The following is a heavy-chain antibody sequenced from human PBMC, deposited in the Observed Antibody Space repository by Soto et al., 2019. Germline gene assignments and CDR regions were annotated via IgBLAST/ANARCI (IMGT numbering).Heavy chain of an antibody. CDR2: INPNSGGT. Sequence: GASVKVSCKASGNTFTGYYIHWVRQAPGQGLEWMGWINPNSGGTNYAQKFQGWVTMTRDTSISTAYMELSRLRSDDTAMYYCAREEGAARNIYFYYYGMDVWGQGTTVTVSS. CDR1: GNTFTGYY. D-gene: IGHD6-6*01. V-gene: IGHV1-2*04. CDR3: AREEGAARNIYFYYYGMDV. J-gene: IGHJ6*02.